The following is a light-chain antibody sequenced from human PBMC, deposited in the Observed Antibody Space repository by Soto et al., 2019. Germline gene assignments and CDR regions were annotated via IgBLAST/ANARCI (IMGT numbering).Light chain of an antibody. CDR2: DVS. Sequence: QSALAQPPSASGSPGQSVTITCTGTNSDVGTYNYVSWYQQHPGKAPKLMIYDVSKRPSGVPDRFSGSKSGNTASLTISGLQAEDEADYYCCSYAGSYTGVFGTGTKLTVL. CDR1: NSDVGTYNY. V-gene: IGLV2-11*01. J-gene: IGLJ1*01. CDR3: CSYAGSYTGV.